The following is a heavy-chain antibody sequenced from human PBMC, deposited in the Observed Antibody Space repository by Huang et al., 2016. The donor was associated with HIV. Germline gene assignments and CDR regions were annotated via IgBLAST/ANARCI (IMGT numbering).Heavy chain of an antibody. Sequence: GQLQESGPGPVKPSQTLSLTCTVSGDSISRGGYLWSWIRQSPGKGLEWIGSIYYTGTTSYNPSLRSRVTMSVDTSKNQFSLRLTSVTAEETAVYYCARDRITQCNGGRCYSDWSDPWGQGTLVIVSS. CDR2: IYYTGTT. D-gene: IGHD2-15*01. V-gene: IGHV4-30-4*08. J-gene: IGHJ5*02. CDR1: GDSISRGGYL. CDR3: ARDRITQCNGGRCYSDWSDP.